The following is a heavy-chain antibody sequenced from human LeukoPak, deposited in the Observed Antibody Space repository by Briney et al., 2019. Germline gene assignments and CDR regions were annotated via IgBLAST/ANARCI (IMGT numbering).Heavy chain of an antibody. CDR1: GGSIDTYY. J-gene: IGHJ5*01. V-gene: IGHV4-59*01. Sequence: PSETLSLTCTVSGGSIDTYYWTWIRQSPGKGLEWIGHIFFTGDTNYNPSLKSRVTISLDTSKNQFSLKLISVTAADTAVYYCARGWDTSSWFDSWGQGTLVAVSS. CDR2: IFFTGDT. D-gene: IGHD6-13*01. CDR3: ARGWDTSSWFDS.